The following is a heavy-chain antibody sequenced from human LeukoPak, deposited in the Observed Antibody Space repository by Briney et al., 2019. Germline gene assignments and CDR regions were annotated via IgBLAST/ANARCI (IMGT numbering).Heavy chain of an antibody. Sequence: GGSLRLSCAASGFTFSSYAMSWVRQAPGKGLEWVSAISGSGGSTYYADSVKGRFTIPRDNSKNTLYLQMNSLRAEDTAVYYCAKGPYGSGVPYWGQGTLVTVSS. CDR1: GFTFSSYA. CDR2: ISGSGGST. D-gene: IGHD3-10*01. CDR3: AKGPYGSGVPY. V-gene: IGHV3-23*01. J-gene: IGHJ4*02.